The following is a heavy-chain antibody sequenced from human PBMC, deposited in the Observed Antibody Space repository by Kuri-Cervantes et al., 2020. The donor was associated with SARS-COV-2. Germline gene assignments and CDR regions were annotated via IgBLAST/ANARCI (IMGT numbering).Heavy chain of an antibody. Sequence: GGSLRLSCAASGFTFSSYGMSWVRQAPGKGLEWVANIKQDGSEKYYVDSVKGRFTISRDNAKNSLYLQMNSLRAEDTAVYYCARVPLGAYYDSSGYYSDYYYYGMDVWGQGTTVTVSS. D-gene: IGHD3-22*01. CDR1: GFTFSSYG. CDR3: ARVPLGAYYDSSGYYSDYYYYGMDV. V-gene: IGHV3-7*05. CDR2: IKQDGSEK. J-gene: IGHJ6*02.